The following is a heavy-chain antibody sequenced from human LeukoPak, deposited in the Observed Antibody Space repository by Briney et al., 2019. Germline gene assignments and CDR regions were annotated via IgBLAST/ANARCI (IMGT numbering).Heavy chain of an antibody. D-gene: IGHD3-9*01. J-gene: IGHJ4*02. CDR1: GGSISSSSYY. CDR2: IYYSGST. CDR3: ARHLRLRYLDY. Sequence: SETLSLTCTVSGGSISSSSYYWCWIRQHPGKGLEWIGSIYYSGSTYYNPSLKSRVTISVDTSKNQFSLKLSSVTAADTAVYYCARHLRLRYLDYWGQGTLVTVSS. V-gene: IGHV4-39*01.